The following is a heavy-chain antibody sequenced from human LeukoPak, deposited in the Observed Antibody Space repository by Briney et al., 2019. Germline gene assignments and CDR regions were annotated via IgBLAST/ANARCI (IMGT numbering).Heavy chain of an antibody. V-gene: IGHV3-21*06. Sequence: PGGSLRLSCAASGFTFSSYTMNWVRQAPGKGLEWVSSISSSSSYIFYADSVKGRFTISRDNAKNSLYLQMNSLRAEDTAVYYCAELGITMIGGVWGKGTTVTISS. CDR2: ISSSSSYI. CDR3: AELGITMIGGV. D-gene: IGHD3-10*02. CDR1: GFTFSSYT. J-gene: IGHJ6*04.